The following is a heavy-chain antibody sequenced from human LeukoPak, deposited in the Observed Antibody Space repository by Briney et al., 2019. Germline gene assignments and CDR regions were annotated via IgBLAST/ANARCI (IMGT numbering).Heavy chain of an antibody. CDR2: ISYDGSNK. J-gene: IGHJ6*02. Sequence: GSLRLSCAASGFTFSSYAMQWVRQAPGKGLEWVAVISYDGSNKYYADSVKGRFTISRDNSKNTLYLQMNSLRAEDTAVYYCARGLDGYKFDGMDVWGQGTTVTVSS. D-gene: IGHD5-24*01. CDR3: ARGLDGYKFDGMDV. V-gene: IGHV3-30*04. CDR1: GFTFSSYA.